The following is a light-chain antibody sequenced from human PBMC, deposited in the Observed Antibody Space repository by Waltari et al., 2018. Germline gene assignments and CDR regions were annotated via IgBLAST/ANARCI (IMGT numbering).Light chain of an antibody. V-gene: IGKV3-20*01. J-gene: IGKJ1*01. CDR3: QHYLRVPVT. CDR2: GAS. Sequence: EIVLTQSPGTLSLSPGERATLSCRTSQSVTRALAWYQQKPGQAPRLLIYGASNRATGIPDRFSGSGSGTDFSLTISSLEPEDFAVYYCQHYLRVPVTFGQGTKVEVK. CDR1: QSVTRA.